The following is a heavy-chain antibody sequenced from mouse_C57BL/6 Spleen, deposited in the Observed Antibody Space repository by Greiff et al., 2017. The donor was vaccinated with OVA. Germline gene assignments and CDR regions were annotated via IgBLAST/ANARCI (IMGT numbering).Heavy chain of an antibody. D-gene: IGHD4-1*01. CDR2: INPNYGTT. V-gene: IGHV1-39*01. CDR3: ARRELTFYAMDY. CDR1: GYSFTDYN. Sequence: EVKLMESGPELVKPGASVKISCKASGYSFTDYNMNWVKQSNGKSLEWIGVINPNYGTTSYNQKFKGKATLTVDQSSSTAYMQLNSLTSEDSAVYYCARRELTFYAMDYWGQGTSVTVSS. J-gene: IGHJ4*01.